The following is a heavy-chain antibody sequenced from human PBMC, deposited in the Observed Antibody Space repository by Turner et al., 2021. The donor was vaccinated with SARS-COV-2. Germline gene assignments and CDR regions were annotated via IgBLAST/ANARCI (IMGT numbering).Heavy chain of an antibody. D-gene: IGHD3-22*01. CDR1: GGTFNTYA. CDR2: IIPIFGTA. J-gene: IGHJ5*02. V-gene: IGHV1-69*01. CDR3: ARARGVDYYDSSGQRFDP. Sequence: QVHLVQSGAEVKTPGSAVKVSCKASGGTFNTYAISWVRQAPGQGLEWMGGIIPIFGTANYAQKFQGRVTITADESTSTAYMELSSLRSEDTAVYYCARARGVDYYDSSGQRFDPWGQGTLVTVSS.